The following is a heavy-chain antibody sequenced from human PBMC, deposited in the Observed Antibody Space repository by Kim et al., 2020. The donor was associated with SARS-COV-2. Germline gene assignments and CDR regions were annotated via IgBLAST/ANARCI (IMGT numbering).Heavy chain of an antibody. J-gene: IGHJ6*01. V-gene: IGHV4-59*13. CDR3: AREREDSGYDYYYYYGMDV. D-gene: IGHD5-12*01. CDR2: IYYSGST. Sequence: SETLSLTCTVSGGSISSYYWSWIRQPPGKGLEWIGYIYYSGSTNYNPSLKSRVTISVDTSKNQFSLKLSSVTAADTAVYYCAREREDSGYDYYYYYGMDV. CDR1: GGSISSYY.